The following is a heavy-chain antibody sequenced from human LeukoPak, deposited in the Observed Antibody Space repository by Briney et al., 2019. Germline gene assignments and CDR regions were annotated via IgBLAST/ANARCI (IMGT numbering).Heavy chain of an antibody. CDR3: VRSGYDYDWFDP. CDR2: IIAILDTA. V-gene: IGHV1-69*08. D-gene: IGHD5-12*01. CDR1: GGSFSDYS. Sequence: SVPVSRKASGGSFSDYSISWVRQAPGQGLEWMGRIIAILDTAHYAQKFQGRFTITADKSTTTVYMELSSLRSDDTAVYYCVRSGYDYDWFDPWGQGTLVTVSS. J-gene: IGHJ5*02.